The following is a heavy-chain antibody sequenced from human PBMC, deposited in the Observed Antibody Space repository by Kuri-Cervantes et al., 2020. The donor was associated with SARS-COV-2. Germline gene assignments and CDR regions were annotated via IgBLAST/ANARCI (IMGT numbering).Heavy chain of an antibody. Sequence: GESLKISCAASGFTFSNYAMTWVRQAPGKGLEWVSAISGSTSSTYYADSVRGRFTISRDNSKNTLYLQMNSLRAEDTAVYYCASTFLWWERRFDYWGQGTLVTVSS. J-gene: IGHJ4*02. V-gene: IGHV3-23*01. CDR3: ASTFLWWERRFDY. CDR2: ISGSTSST. CDR1: GFTFSNYA. D-gene: IGHD2-21*01.